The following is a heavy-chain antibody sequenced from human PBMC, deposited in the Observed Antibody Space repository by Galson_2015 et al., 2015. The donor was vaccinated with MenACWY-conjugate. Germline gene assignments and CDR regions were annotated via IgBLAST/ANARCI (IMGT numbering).Heavy chain of an antibody. CDR2: ISPGDSNT. Sequence: QSGAEVKKPGESLKISCKTTGHSFTTYWIAWVRQMPGRGLEWVGLISPGDSNTRYSPSFQGQVTISADKSISTAYLQWSSLKASDTAMYYCARHPPGGRGLDVWGQGTTVTVSS. D-gene: IGHD1-26*01. J-gene: IGHJ6*02. V-gene: IGHV5-51*01. CDR3: ARHPPGGRGLDV. CDR1: GHSFTTYW.